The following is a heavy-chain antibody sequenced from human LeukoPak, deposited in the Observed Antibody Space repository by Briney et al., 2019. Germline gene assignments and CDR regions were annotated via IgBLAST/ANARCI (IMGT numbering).Heavy chain of an antibody. CDR1: GYTFTSYY. J-gene: IGHJ4*02. V-gene: IGHV1-46*01. Sequence: ASVKVSCKASGYTFTSYYMHWVRQAPGQGLEWMGIINPNGGSTSYAQKFQGRVTMTRDTSTSTAYMELSSLRSEDTAVYYCARVMSGYDSRGYSSKMFYYWGQGTLVTVSS. D-gene: IGHD3-22*01. CDR3: ARVMSGYDSRGYSSKMFYY. CDR2: INPNGGST.